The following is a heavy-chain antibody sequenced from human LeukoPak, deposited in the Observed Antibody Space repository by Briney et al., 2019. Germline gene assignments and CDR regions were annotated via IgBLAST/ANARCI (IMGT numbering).Heavy chain of an antibody. CDR3: AKDSSRAHGDAFDI. V-gene: IGHV3-30*18. Sequence: GGSLRLSCAASGFTFSSYGMHWVRQAPGKGLEWVAVISYDGSNKYYADSVKGRFTISRDNSKNTLYLQMNSLRAEDTAVYYCAKDSSRAHGDAFDIWGQGTMVTVSS. CDR1: GFTFSSYG. CDR2: ISYDGSNK. J-gene: IGHJ3*02.